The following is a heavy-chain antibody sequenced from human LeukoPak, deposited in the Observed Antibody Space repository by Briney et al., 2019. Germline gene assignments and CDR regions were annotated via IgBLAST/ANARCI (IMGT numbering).Heavy chain of an antibody. V-gene: IGHV1-69*05. D-gene: IGHD3-10*01. J-gene: IGHJ4*02. CDR3: ARVIKGSGSYIDY. CDR2: IIPIFGTA. Sequence: SVKISCKASAGTFSSYAISWMRQAPGQGLEWMGRIIPIFGTANYAQKFQGRVTITTDESTSTAYMELSSLGSEDTAVYYCARVIKGSGSYIDYWGQGTLVTVSS. CDR1: AGTFSSYA.